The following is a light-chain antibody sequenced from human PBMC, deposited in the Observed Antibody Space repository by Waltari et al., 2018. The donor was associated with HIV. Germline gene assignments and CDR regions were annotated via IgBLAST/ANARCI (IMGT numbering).Light chain of an antibody. CDR1: TSDVGSYHF. Sequence: QSALTQPPSASGSPGQSVTISCTGTTSDVGSYHFVPWYQQHPGKAPKLMIYEVSKRPSGVPDRFSGSKSGNTASLTVSGLQAEDEADYYCSSYAGSNNYVFGTGTKVTVL. CDR2: EVS. CDR3: SSYAGSNNYV. V-gene: IGLV2-8*01. J-gene: IGLJ1*01.